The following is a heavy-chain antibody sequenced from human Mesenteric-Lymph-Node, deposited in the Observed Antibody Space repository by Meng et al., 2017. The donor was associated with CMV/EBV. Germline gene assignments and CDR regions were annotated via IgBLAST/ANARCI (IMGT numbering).Heavy chain of an antibody. CDR3: TRDLGSSHNFDS. V-gene: IGHV3-49*04. CDR2: IRSKAYGGTT. J-gene: IGHJ4*02. Sequence: GGSLRLSCTTSGFTFGDYTMSWVRQAPGKGLEWVGFIRSKAYGGTTEYAASVKGRFTISRDDSKSIAYLQMNSLKTEDTAVYYCTRDLGSSHNFDSWGQGTLVTVSS. D-gene: IGHD1-26*01. CDR1: GFTFGDYT.